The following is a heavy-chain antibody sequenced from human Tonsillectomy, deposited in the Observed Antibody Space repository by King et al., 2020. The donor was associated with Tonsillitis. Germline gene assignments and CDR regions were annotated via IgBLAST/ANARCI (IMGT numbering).Heavy chain of an antibody. D-gene: IGHD3-3*01. V-gene: IGHV4-61*02. CDR3: ARDDFWSGYGLWDIETWFDP. Sequence: VQLQESGPGLVKPSQTLSLTCIVSGGSISSGSHYWSWIRQPAGKGLEWIGRIYTSGSTNYNPSLKSRVTMSVDKSKNQFSLKLSSVTAADTAVYYCARDDFWSGYGLWDIETWFDPWGQGTLVTVSS. CDR1: GGSISSGSHY. J-gene: IGHJ5*02. CDR2: IYTSGST.